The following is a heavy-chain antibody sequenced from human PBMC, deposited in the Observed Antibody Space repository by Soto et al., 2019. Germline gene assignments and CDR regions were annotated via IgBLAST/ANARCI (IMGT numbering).Heavy chain of an antibody. CDR3: ARVYGRGDDFDF. D-gene: IGHD1-26*01. Sequence: QVQLQESGPGLVKPSQTLSLTCTVSGTTISSGDHYWSWIRQAPGKGLEWIGYMYYTGKTYYNTSLQSRVTLSVDTSKNQFSLKMTSVTAADTAMYFCARVYGRGDDFDFWGRGTGVSVSS. CDR2: MYYTGKT. J-gene: IGHJ4*02. V-gene: IGHV4-30-4*01. CDR1: GTTISSGDHY.